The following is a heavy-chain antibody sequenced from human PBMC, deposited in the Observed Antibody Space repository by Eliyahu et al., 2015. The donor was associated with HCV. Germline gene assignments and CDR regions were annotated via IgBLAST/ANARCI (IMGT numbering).Heavy chain of an antibody. D-gene: IGHD1-1*01. V-gene: IGHV3-21*01. Sequence: EVQLVESGGGLVKPGGSLRLSCAASGFXFSSYSMNWVRQAPGKGLEWVSSISSGSGYIYYADSVKGRFTISRDNAKNSLYLRMNSLSPEDTAVFYCARGPTLIATTGPYYFDYWGQGTLVTVSS. CDR1: GFXFSSYS. J-gene: IGHJ4*02. CDR2: ISSGSGYI. CDR3: ARGPTLIATTGPYYFDY.